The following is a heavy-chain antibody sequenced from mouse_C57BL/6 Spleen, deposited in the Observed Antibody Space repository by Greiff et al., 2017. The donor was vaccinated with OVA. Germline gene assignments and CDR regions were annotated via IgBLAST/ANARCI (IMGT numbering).Heavy chain of an antibody. CDR1: GYTFTSYW. J-gene: IGHJ4*01. CDR3: ARWLLYAMDY. D-gene: IGHD2-3*01. V-gene: IGHV1-59*01. Sequence: QVQLQQPGAELVRPGTSVTLSCKASGYTFTSYWMHWVKQRPGQGLEWIGVIDPSDSYTNYNQKFKGKATLTVDTSSSTAYMQLSSLTSEDSAVYYCARWLLYAMDYWGQGTSVTVSS. CDR2: IDPSDSYT.